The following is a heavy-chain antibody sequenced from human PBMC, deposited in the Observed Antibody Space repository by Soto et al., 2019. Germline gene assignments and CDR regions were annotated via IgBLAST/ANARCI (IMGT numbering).Heavy chain of an antibody. CDR2: IIPILGIA. D-gene: IGHD6-6*01. J-gene: IGHJ6*02. V-gene: IGHV1-69*02. CDR1: GGTFSSYT. Sequence: QVQLVQSGAEVKKPGSSVKVSCKASGGTFSSYTISWVRQAPGQGLEWMGRIIPILGIANYAQKIQGRVTITADKSTSTAYMELSSLRSEDTAVYYCARARPDYYYGMDVWGQGTTVTVSS. CDR3: ARARPDYYYGMDV.